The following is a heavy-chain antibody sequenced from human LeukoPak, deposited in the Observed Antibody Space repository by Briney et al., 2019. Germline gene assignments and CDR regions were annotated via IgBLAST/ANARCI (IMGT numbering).Heavy chain of an antibody. V-gene: IGHV1-18*01. CDR3: ATKGSGSPFDY. Sequence: GASVKVSCKASGYTFTSYGIIWVRQAPGQGLEWMGWISAYNGNTDYAQKFQDRVTMTTDTSTTTAYMELRSLRSDDTAVYYCATKGSGSPFDYWGQGTLVTVSS. J-gene: IGHJ4*02. CDR2: ISAYNGNT. D-gene: IGHD3-10*01. CDR1: GYTFTSYG.